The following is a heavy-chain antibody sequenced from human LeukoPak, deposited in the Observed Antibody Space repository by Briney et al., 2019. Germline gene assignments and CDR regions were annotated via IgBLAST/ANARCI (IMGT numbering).Heavy chain of an antibody. V-gene: IGHV3-30*02. D-gene: IGHD3-22*01. CDR1: PFTFSSYG. CDR2: IQYDGSNQ. Sequence: PGGSLRLSCAASPFTFSSYGMHWVRQAPGKGLEWVAYIQYDGSNQQYADSVRGRFTISRDNAKNSLYLQMNSLRAEDTALYYCAKDFSSGYYYFDYWGQGTLVTVSS. J-gene: IGHJ4*02. CDR3: AKDFSSGYYYFDY.